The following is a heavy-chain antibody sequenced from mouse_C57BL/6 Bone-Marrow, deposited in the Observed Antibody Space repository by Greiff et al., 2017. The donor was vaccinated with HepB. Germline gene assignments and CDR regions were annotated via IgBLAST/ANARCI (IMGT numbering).Heavy chain of an antibody. CDR2: IDPENGDT. CDR3: TLTTVVATPFDY. Sequence: VQLQQSGAELVRPGASVKLSCTASGFNIKDDYMHWVKQRPEQGLEWIGWIDPENGDTEYASKFQGTATITAVKSSNTAYLQLSSLTSEDTAVYYCTLTTVVATPFDYWGQGTTLPVSS. D-gene: IGHD1-1*01. CDR1: GFNIKDDY. V-gene: IGHV14-4*01. J-gene: IGHJ2*01.